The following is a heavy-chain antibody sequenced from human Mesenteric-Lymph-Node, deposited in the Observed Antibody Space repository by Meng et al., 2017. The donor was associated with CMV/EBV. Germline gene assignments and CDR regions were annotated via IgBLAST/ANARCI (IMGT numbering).Heavy chain of an antibody. CDR1: GFTFDDYV. CDR2: ITWNSGRT. Sequence: SCVASGFTFDDYVMHWVRQVAGKGLEWVSGITWNSGRTIYADSVKGRFTISRDNAKNSLYLHMNSLTTEDMALYYCARDFGAGSTRSNYFYGVDVWGQGTTVTVSS. CDR3: ARDFGAGSTRSNYFYGVDV. D-gene: IGHD3-10*01. J-gene: IGHJ6*02. V-gene: IGHV3-9*03.